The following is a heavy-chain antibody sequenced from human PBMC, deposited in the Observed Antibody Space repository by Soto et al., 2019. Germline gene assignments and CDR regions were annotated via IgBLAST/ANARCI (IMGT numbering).Heavy chain of an antibody. V-gene: IGHV3-23*01. CDR2: ISGGIGST. CDR3: AKGDERYFDY. Sequence: VGSVRLSCVASVFSFGTYAMTCVRQVPGKWLEWVSTISGGIGSTFYADSVKGRFTISRDISKKMLFLHMNGLRGEDTGTYYCAKGDERYFDYWGRGTLVTVSS. D-gene: IGHD1-26*01. J-gene: IGHJ4*02. CDR1: VFSFGTYA.